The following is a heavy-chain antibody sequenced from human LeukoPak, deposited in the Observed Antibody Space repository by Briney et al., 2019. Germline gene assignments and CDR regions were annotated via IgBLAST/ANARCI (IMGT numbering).Heavy chain of an antibody. CDR2: IKPSSGDT. D-gene: IGHD2/OR15-2a*01. CDR1: GYTFTGDQ. V-gene: IGHV1-2*02. Sequence: ASVKVSCKASGYTFTGDQVYWLRQAPGQGLEWVGWIKPSSGDTLYEQKFQGRVTMTRDKSISSAYMELSSLRSDDTAVYYCARKSAGFLTAWGQGTLVTVSS. J-gene: IGHJ5*02. CDR3: ARKSAGFLTA.